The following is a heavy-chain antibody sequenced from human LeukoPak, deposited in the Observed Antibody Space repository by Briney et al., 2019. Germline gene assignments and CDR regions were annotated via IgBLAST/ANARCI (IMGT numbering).Heavy chain of an antibody. J-gene: IGHJ3*02. Sequence: PGGSLRLSCAASGFIFSDYYMSWIRQAPGKGLEWVSYISSSDSIIYYADSVKGRFTISRDNAKNSLYLQMNSLRAEDTAVYYCAKEGALTVTKDAFDIWGQGTMVTVSS. D-gene: IGHD4-17*01. V-gene: IGHV3-11*04. CDR2: ISSSDSII. CDR1: GFIFSDYY. CDR3: AKEGALTVTKDAFDI.